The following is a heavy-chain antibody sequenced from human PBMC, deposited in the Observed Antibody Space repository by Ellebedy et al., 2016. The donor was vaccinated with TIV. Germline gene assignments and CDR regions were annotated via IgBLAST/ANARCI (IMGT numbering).Heavy chain of an antibody. CDR1: GISIGSDW. V-gene: IGHV3-7*01. J-gene: IGHJ3*01. D-gene: IGHD1/OR15-1a*01. Sequence: GGSLRLSCEASGISIGSDWMTWVRQAPGKGLEWVANIKQDGSVTHYADSVKGRFTIFRDNAKNSFYLQMNGLRAAAAAIYYCARDFAPENKKIYWDAYDVWGQGTMVAVSS. CDR2: IKQDGSVT. CDR3: ARDFAPENKKIYWDAYDV.